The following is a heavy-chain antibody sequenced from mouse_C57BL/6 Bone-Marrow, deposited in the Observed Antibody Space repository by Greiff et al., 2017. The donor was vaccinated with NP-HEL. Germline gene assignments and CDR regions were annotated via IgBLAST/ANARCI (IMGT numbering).Heavy chain of an antibody. V-gene: IGHV1-55*01. J-gene: IGHJ4*01. CDR2: IYPGSGST. Sequence: QVQLQQPGAELVKPGASVKMSCKASGYTFTSYWITWVKQRPGQGREWIGDIYPGSGSTNYIEKFKSKATLTVDTSSSTAYMQISSLTSEDSAVYYGARGYYDYDPYYAMDYWGQGTSVTVSS. D-gene: IGHD2-4*01. CDR3: ARGYYDYDPYYAMDY. CDR1: GYTFTSYW.